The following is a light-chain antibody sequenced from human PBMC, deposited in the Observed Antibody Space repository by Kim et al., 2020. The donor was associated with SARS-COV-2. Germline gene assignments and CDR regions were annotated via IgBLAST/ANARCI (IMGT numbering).Light chain of an antibody. V-gene: IGKV3-20*01. CDR1: QSVSSSY. Sequence: EIVLTQSPGTLSLSPGERATLSCRASQSVSSSYLAWYQQKPGQAPRLLIYGASSRATGIPDRFSGSGSGTDFTLTISRLEPEDFAVYYCQQYGSSLGTFGKGTKVDIK. J-gene: IGKJ1*01. CDR3: QQYGSSLGT. CDR2: GAS.